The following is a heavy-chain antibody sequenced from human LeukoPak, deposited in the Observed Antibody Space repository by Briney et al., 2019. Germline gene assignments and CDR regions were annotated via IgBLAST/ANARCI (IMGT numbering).Heavy chain of an antibody. CDR3: ARPGVGSGRYGAFDI. CDR1: GGSISSYY. D-gene: IGHD5-18*01. J-gene: IGHJ3*02. Sequence: LETLSLTCTVSGGSISSYYWSWIRQPPGKGLEWIGYIYYSGSTNYNPSLKSRVTISVDTSKNQFSLKLSSVTAADTAVYYCARPGVGSGRYGAFDIWGQGTMVTVSS. CDR2: IYYSGST. V-gene: IGHV4-59*01.